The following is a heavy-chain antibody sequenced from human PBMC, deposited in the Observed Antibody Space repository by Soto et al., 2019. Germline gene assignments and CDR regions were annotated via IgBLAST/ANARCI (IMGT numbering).Heavy chain of an antibody. CDR1: GFAFNNYG. V-gene: IGHV3-21*01. J-gene: IGHJ4*02. CDR3: ARDLAPFGY. D-gene: IGHD3-16*01. CDR2: ISKSDYT. Sequence: GGSLRLSCTVSGFAFNNYGINWVRQAPGKGLEWVSSISKSDYTHYSDSVKGRFTISRDNAKNSLYLQMNSLRAEDTAVYYCARDLAPFGYWGQGTLVTVSS.